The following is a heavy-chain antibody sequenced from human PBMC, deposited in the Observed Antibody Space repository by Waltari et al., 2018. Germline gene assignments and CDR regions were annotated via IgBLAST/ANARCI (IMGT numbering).Heavy chain of an antibody. CDR3: ARGSGVDS. CDR2: ISDAGGII. D-gene: IGHD7-27*01. J-gene: IGHJ4*02. CDR1: GFTFSTYV. V-gene: IGHV3-23*01. Sequence: EVQLLESGGGLVQPGGSLGLSCAASGFTFSTYVMNWVRQAPGKGLEWVSSISDAGGIINYADSVKGRFTISRDNSKNTLYLQMNGLRADDTAVYYCARGSGVDSWGQGTLVTISS.